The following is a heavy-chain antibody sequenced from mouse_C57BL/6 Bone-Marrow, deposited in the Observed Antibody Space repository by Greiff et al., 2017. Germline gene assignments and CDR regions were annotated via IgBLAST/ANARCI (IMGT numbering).Heavy chain of an antibody. D-gene: IGHD1-1*01. Sequence: VQLQQSGAELVKPGASVKLSCTASGFNINDYYMHWVKQSTEQGLEWIGRIGPEDGEPKYAPKFQGKATITADTSSHTAYLQLSCLTPEDTAVYYFARGYDGSSYVFAYWGQGTLVTVSA. CDR1: GFNINDYY. CDR3: ARGYDGSSYVFAY. V-gene: IGHV14-2*01. J-gene: IGHJ3*01. CDR2: IGPEDGEP.